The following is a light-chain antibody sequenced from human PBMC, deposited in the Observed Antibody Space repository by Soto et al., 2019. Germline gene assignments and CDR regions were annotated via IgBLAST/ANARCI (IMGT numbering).Light chain of an antibody. J-gene: IGLJ2*01. CDR1: NIGSKS. Sequence: SYELTQPPSVSVAPGKTARITCGGNNIGSKSVHWYQQKPGQAPVLVIYYDSDRPSGNPERFSGSNSVNTATLTISRVEAGDEADYNCQVWDSSSDHPFGGGTKLTVL. CDR3: QVWDSSSDHP. V-gene: IGLV3-21*04. CDR2: YDS.